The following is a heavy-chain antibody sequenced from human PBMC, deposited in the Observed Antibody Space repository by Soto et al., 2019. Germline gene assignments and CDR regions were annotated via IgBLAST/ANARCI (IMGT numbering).Heavy chain of an antibody. CDR1: GGTFSSYA. V-gene: IGHV1-69*13. J-gene: IGHJ6*02. D-gene: IGHD2-15*01. Sequence: ASVKVSCKASGGTFSSYAISWVRQAPGQGLEWMGGIIPIFGTANYAQKFQGRVTITADESTSTAYMELSSLRSEDTAVYYCGGGSCCRYGMDVWGQGTTVTVSS. CDR2: IIPIFGTA. CDR3: GGGSCCRYGMDV.